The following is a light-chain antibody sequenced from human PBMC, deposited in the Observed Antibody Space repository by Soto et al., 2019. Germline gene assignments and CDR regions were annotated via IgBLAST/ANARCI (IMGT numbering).Light chain of an antibody. Sequence: DIQMTQSPSTLSASVGDRVTITCRASQSVGRSLAWYQQQRGKAPKLLIYGVSTLESGVPSRFSGFGSGTEFTLSISSLQPGDFGTYYCQQFNNWPLTFGGGTKVDIK. CDR1: QSVGRS. J-gene: IGKJ4*01. CDR3: QQFNNWPLT. CDR2: GVS. V-gene: IGKV1-5*01.